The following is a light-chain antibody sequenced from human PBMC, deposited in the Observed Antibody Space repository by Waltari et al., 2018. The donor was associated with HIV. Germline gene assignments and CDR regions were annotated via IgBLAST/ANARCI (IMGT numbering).Light chain of an antibody. CDR1: QRVGTF. V-gene: IGKV3-11*01. CDR2: DSS. Sequence: EIVLTHSPATLSLSPGERATLSCRASQRVGTFLAWYQHKPGQPPRLLIYDSSTRAAGIPVRFTGRGSGTDFTLTISSLEPEDFAIYYCQQSTNWPPGVTFGGGTRVEIK. CDR3: QQSTNWPPGVT. J-gene: IGKJ4*01.